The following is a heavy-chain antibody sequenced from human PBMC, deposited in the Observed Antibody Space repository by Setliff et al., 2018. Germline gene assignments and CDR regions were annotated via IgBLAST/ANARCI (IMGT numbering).Heavy chain of an antibody. V-gene: IGHV4-59*08. D-gene: IGHD2-2*01. Sequence: PSVTLSLTCTVSDGSLSTYYWSWIRQPPGKGLEFIGYVYYSGTANYSPSLRSRLTISVDTSKNQFSLKLSSVTAADTAVYYCARHAAVPAAMHYFDYWGQGTLVTVSS. CDR3: ARHAAVPAAMHYFDY. J-gene: IGHJ4*02. CDR2: VYYSGTA. CDR1: DGSLSTYY.